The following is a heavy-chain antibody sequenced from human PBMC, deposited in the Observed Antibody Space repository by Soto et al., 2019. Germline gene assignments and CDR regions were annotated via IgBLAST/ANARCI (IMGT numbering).Heavy chain of an antibody. CDR2: ISGSGGST. D-gene: IGHD5-12*01. CDR1: GFTFSSYA. Sequence: GGSLRLSCAASGFTFSSYAMSWVRQAPGKGLEWVSAISGSGGSTYYADSVKGRFTISRDNSKNTLYLQMNSLRAEDTAVYYCAKDRRRGWLQLLADAFDIWGQGTMVTVSS. J-gene: IGHJ3*02. CDR3: AKDRRRGWLQLLADAFDI. V-gene: IGHV3-23*01.